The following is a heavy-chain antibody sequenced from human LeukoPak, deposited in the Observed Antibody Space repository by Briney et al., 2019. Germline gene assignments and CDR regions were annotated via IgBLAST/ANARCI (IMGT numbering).Heavy chain of an antibody. V-gene: IGHV1-69*05. CDR3: ARVTQPQRRYCSSTSCYALVN. D-gene: IGHD2-2*01. CDR1: EGTFSSYA. CDR2: IIPIFGTA. Sequence: ASVKVSCKASEGTFSSYAISWVRQAPGQGLEWVGGIIPIFGTANYAQKFQGRVTITTDESTSTAYMELSSLRSEDTAVYYCARVTQPQRRYCSSTSCYALVNWGQGTLVTVSS. J-gene: IGHJ4*02.